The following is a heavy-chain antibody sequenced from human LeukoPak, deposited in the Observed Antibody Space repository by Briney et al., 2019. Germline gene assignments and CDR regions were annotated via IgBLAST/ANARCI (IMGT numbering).Heavy chain of an antibody. V-gene: IGHV4-59*08. J-gene: IGHJ6*03. D-gene: IGHD5-18*01. Sequence: SETLSLTCTVSGGSISSYYWSWIRQPPGKGLEWIGYIYYSGSTNYNPSLKSRVTISVDTSKNQFSLKLSSVTAADTAVYYCASKMGDSFPPLYYYYMDVWGKGTTVTVSS. CDR2: IYYSGST. CDR3: ASKMGDSFPPLYYYYMDV. CDR1: GGSISSYY.